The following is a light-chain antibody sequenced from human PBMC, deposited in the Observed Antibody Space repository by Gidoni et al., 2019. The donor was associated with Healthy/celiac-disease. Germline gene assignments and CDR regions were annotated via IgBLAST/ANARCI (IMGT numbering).Light chain of an antibody. CDR1: SSDVGSYNL. V-gene: IGLV2-23*01. CDR3: CTYAGSRGVI. J-gene: IGLJ2*01. CDR2: EGS. Sequence: SALTQPAPVSGSPGQSITISCTGTSSDVGSYNLVSWYQQHPGQAPKLMIYEGSKRPSGVSNRFSGSKSGNTASLTISGLQAEDEADYYCCTYAGSRGVIFGGGTKLTVL.